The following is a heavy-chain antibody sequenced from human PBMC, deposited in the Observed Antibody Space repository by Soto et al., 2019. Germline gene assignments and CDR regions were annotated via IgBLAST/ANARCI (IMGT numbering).Heavy chain of an antibody. V-gene: IGHV1-3*01. CDR3: ARAVAVAADFDY. J-gene: IGHJ4*02. D-gene: IGHD6-19*01. CDR1: GYTFTSHA. Sequence: ASVKVSCKASGYTFTSHAMHWVRQAPGQRLEWMGWINGGNGDTKYSGNFQGRVTITRDTSASTAYMELSSLRSEDTAVYYCARAVAVAADFDYWGQGTLVTVSS. CDR2: INGGNGDT.